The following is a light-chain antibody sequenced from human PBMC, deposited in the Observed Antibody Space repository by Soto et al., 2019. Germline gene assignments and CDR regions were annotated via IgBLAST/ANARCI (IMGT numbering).Light chain of an antibody. CDR1: SSDVGGYNY. J-gene: IGLJ3*02. CDR2: DVT. V-gene: IGLV2-14*01. CDR3: SSFTTSSTWV. Sequence: QSVLTQPASVSGSPGQSITISCTGTSSDVGGYNYVSWYQQYPGKAPKLMIYDVTTRPSGVSSRFSGSKSGNTASLTISGLHAEDEADYYCSSFTTSSTWVFGAGTKVTVL.